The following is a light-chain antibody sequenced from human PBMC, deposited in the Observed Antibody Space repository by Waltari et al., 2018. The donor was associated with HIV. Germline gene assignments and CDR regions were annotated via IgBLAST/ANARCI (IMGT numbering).Light chain of an antibody. CDR2: KAS. CDR1: QSISGW. V-gene: IGKV1-5*03. Sequence: DIPMTQDPSTLSASVGDRVTITCRASQSISGWLAWYQQKPGKAPKLLIYKASTLETGVPSRFSGSGSGTEFALTINSLQPDDFATFYCQQYSTYSGTFGQGTKLEI. CDR3: QQYSTYSGT. J-gene: IGKJ2*02.